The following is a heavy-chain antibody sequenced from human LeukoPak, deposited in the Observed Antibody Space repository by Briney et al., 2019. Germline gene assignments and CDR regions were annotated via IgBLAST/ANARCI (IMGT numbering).Heavy chain of an antibody. CDR2: IRSSSDGGKT. V-gene: IGHV3-15*01. CDR3: TTALRWVQSPFNY. D-gene: IGHD5-24*01. CDR1: VYTYTNTL. J-gene: IGHJ4*02. Sequence: GGSLRLSFGASVYTYTNTLMTRARQARARGLEWVRRIRSSSDGGKTDYAEPVKGRFTISRDDSKYTLYLQMNSLNTEDTAVYFCTTALRWVQSPFNYSGQGTLVTVSS.